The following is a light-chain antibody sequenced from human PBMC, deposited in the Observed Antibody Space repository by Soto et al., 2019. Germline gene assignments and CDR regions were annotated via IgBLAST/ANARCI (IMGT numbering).Light chain of an antibody. V-gene: IGKV3-20*01. CDR1: QSVNSRF. CDR2: GVS. J-gene: IGKJ3*01. CDR3: QYYDGPPFT. Sequence: EIVLTQSPGTLSLSPGERATLSCRASQSVNSRFLAWYQQKPGQAPSLLIYGVSSRATGIPDRFSGSGSGTDFTLIISRLEPEDFGVYYCQYYDGPPFTFGPGTKVDIK.